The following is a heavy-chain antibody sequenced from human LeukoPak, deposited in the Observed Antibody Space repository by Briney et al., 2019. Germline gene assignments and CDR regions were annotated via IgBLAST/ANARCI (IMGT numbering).Heavy chain of an antibody. D-gene: IGHD3-10*01. CDR1: GGSLSSSSYY. CDR3: ARQLGVRAVIRTHNWFDP. Sequence: SETLSLTCTGSGGSLSSSSYYWGWIRQPPGGGLEWVGSMFYSGSTYYNPSLKRRVPISLDTSKNQFSLKLTSVPAADTALYYCARQLGVRAVIRTHNWFDPWGQGTLVTVSS. CDR2: MFYSGST. V-gene: IGHV4-39*01. J-gene: IGHJ5*02.